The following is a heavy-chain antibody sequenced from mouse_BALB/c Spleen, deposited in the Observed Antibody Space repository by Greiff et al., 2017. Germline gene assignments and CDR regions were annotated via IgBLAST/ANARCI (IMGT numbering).Heavy chain of an antibody. CDR3: ARKGLTGKGYAMDY. J-gene: IGHJ4*01. V-gene: IGHV2-6-7*01. CDR2: IWGDGST. D-gene: IGHD4-1*01. Sequence: VQVVESGPGLVAPSQSLSITCTVSGFSLTGYGVNWVRQPPGKGLEWLGMIWGDGSTDYNSALKSRLSISKDNSKSQVFLKMNSLQTDDTARYYCARKGLTGKGYAMDYWGQGTSVTVSS. CDR1: GFSLTGYG.